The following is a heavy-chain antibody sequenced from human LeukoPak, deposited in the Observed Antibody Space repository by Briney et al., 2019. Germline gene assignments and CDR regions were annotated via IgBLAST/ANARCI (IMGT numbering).Heavy chain of an antibody. J-gene: IGHJ4*02. D-gene: IGHD2-2*01. Sequence: PGGSLRLSCAASGFTFSSYGMHWVRQAPGKGLEWVAFIRYDGSNKYYADSVKGRFTISRDNSKNTLYLQMISLRAEDTAVYYCAKDFGIVVVPAAENWGQGTLVTVSS. CDR2: IRYDGSNK. CDR3: AKDFGIVVVPAAEN. CDR1: GFTFSSYG. V-gene: IGHV3-30*02.